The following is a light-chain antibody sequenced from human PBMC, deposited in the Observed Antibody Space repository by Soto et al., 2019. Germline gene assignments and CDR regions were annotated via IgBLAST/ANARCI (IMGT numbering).Light chain of an antibody. CDR2: EVT. CDR1: SSDVGDYNY. CDR3: SSYTSISTYV. V-gene: IGLV2-14*01. Sequence: QSVLAQPASVSGSPGQSITISCTGTSSDVGDYNYVSWYQHHPGKAPKLMIYEVTYRPSGVSNRFSGSKSGNTASLTISGLQAEDEADYYCSSYTSISTYVFGTGTKVTVL. J-gene: IGLJ1*01.